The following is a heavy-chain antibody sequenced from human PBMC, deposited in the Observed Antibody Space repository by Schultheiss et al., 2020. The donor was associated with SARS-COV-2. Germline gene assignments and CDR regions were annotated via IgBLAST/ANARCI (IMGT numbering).Heavy chain of an antibody. D-gene: IGHD2-15*01. CDR1: GFTFSSYA. CDR2: ISGSSGSHI. CDR3: ARVQYCSGGSCYSNYYGMDV. J-gene: IGHJ6*02. V-gene: IGHV3-64*04. Sequence: GGSLRLSCAASGFTFSSYAMHWVRQAPGKGLEWVSAISGSSGSHIYYADSVRGRFTISRDNSKNTLYLQMNSLRAEDTAVYYCARVQYCSGGSCYSNYYGMDVWGQGTTVTVSS.